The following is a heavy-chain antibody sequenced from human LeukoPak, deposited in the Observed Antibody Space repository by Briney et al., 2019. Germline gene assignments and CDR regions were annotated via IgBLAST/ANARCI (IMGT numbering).Heavy chain of an antibody. CDR2: ISISGSTI. D-gene: IGHD6-19*01. CDR1: GFTFSDYY. Sequence: GGSLRLSCAASGFTFSDYYMSWIRHAPGKGLEWVSYISISGSTIYYADSVKGRFTISRDNAKSSLYLQMNSVRAEDTAVYYCAREGIAVAGTKVYWGQGTLVTVSS. V-gene: IGHV3-11*01. CDR3: AREGIAVAGTKVY. J-gene: IGHJ4*02.